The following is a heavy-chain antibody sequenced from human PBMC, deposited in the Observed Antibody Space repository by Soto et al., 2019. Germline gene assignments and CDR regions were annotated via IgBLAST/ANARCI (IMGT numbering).Heavy chain of an antibody. CDR1: GFTLSDHY. J-gene: IGHJ4*02. V-gene: IGHV3-23*01. Sequence: PGGSLRLSCTASGFTLSDHYMAWVRQAPGKGLEWVSALISSGESPDYADSVKGRFTISRDNSKNTLYLQMNSLRADDTAVYYCAKDLHGSGWSFDQWGQGTVVTAPQ. CDR2: LISSGESP. CDR3: AKDLHGSGWSFDQ. D-gene: IGHD6-19*01.